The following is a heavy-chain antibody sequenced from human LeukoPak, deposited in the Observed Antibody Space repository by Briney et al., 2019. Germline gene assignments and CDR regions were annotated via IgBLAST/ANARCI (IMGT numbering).Heavy chain of an antibody. Sequence: GRSLRLSCAASGLTFSAYAMHWVRQAPGKGLEWVTVISYDGPIKGYAESVKGRFTISRDNAKNTLYLQMNSLRAEDTAVYYCARDDPGIVGAPTGIDYWGQGTLVTVSS. V-gene: IGHV3-30*03. J-gene: IGHJ4*02. CDR2: ISYDGPIK. CDR3: ARDDPGIVGAPTGIDY. D-gene: IGHD1-26*01. CDR1: GLTFSAYA.